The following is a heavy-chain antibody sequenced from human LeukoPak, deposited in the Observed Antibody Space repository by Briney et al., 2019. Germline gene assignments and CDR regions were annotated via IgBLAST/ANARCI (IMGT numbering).Heavy chain of an antibody. D-gene: IGHD3-10*01. V-gene: IGHV3-21*01. CDR2: ISSSSTYI. J-gene: IGHJ4*02. CDR1: GLPFRSFS. Sequence: GGSLRLSCVASGLPFRSFSMNWVRQAPGKGLEWVSSISSSSTYIYYADSVKGRFTISRDNAKNSLYLQMNSLRVEDTAVYYCARAEGSGSSFDYWGQGTLVTVSS. CDR3: ARAEGSGSSFDY.